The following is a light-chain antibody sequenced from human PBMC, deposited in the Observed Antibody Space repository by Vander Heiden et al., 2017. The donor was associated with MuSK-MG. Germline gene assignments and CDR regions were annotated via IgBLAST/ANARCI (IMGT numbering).Light chain of an antibody. J-gene: IGKJ5*01. CDR1: QDINKY. V-gene: IGKV1-16*02. CDR2: AAS. Sequence: DIQMNQSPSSLSASVGDRVTISCRASQDINKYLAWFQKKPGKAPKSLIYAASTLHRGVPSKFTGSGSGTDFTLTISDLQSEDFATYYCQQYNTYPITFGQWTRLESK. CDR3: QQYNTYPIT.